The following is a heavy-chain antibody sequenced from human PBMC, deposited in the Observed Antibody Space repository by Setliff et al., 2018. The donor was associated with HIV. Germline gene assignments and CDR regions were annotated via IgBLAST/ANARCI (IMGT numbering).Heavy chain of an antibody. V-gene: IGHV3-21*01. CDR2: ISSSGNYM. Sequence: PGGSLRLSCVASGFNFTSYSMNWVRQAPGKGLEWVSFISSSGNYMFYADSVKGRFTISRDNAGNSLSLLMNSLRAEDTAVYFCARDKDMTVAFDLWGQGTPVTVSS. CDR3: ARDKDMTVAFDL. J-gene: IGHJ4*02. CDR1: GFNFTSYS. D-gene: IGHD3-22*01.